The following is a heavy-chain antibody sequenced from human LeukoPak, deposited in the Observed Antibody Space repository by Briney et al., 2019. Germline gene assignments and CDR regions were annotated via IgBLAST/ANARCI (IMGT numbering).Heavy chain of an antibody. D-gene: IGHD1-7*01. J-gene: IGHJ4*02. CDR2: IYYSGST. V-gene: IGHV4-59*08. CDR3: ARANWNYPLYYFDY. CDR1: GGSISGYY. Sequence: PSETLSLTCTVSGGSISGYYWSWFRQPPGKGLEWIGYIYYSGSTNNNPSLKSRVTISVDTSKNQFSLKLSSVTAADTAVYYCARANWNYPLYYFDYWGQGTLVTVSS.